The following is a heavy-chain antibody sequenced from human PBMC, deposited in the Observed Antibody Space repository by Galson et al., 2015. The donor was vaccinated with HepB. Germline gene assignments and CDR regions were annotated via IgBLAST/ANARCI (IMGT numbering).Heavy chain of an antibody. Sequence: CAISGDSVSSNSAAWNWIRQSPSRGLEWLGRTYYRSKWYNDYAVSVKSRITINPDTSKNQFSLQLNSVTPEDTAVYYCARSHDYGDYYYYYGMDVWGQGTTVTVSS. CDR2: TYYRSKWYN. CDR1: GDSVSSNSAA. CDR3: ARSHDYGDYYYYYGMDV. D-gene: IGHD4-17*01. J-gene: IGHJ6*02. V-gene: IGHV6-1*01.